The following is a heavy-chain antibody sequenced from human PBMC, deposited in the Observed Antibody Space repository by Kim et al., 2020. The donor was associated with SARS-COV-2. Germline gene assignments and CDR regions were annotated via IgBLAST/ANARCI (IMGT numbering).Heavy chain of an antibody. D-gene: IGHD6-13*01. V-gene: IGHV3-49*02. J-gene: IGHJ2*01. CDR2: GETT. CDR3: SRGVGYLDL. Sequence: GETTEYGTSVKGRFTMSRDDIKSIAYLQMNSLKTEDTAVYFCSRGVGYLDLWGRGTLVTVS.